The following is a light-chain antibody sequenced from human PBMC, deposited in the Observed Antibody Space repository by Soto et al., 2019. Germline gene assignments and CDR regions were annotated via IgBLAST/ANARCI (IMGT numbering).Light chain of an antibody. CDR3: QQYNMSPWT. Sequence: ELVMTQSPATLSVSPGERATLSCRASQSVSTNLAWYQQKPGQAPRLLIYGASSRATGIPARFSGSGSGTELTLTISSLQSEDFAVYYCQQYNMSPWTFGQGTKVDIK. V-gene: IGKV3-15*01. CDR2: GAS. CDR1: QSVSTN. J-gene: IGKJ1*01.